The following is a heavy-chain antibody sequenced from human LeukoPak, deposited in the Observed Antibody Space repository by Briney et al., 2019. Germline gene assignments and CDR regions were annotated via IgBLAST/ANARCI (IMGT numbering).Heavy chain of an antibody. V-gene: IGHV1-2*02. CDR1: GYTFTSYA. CDR3: ARDLYGDGFAHCDY. Sequence: ASVKVSCKASGYTFTSYAMHWVRQAPGQGLEWMGWITPSGGTNYPQKFQGRVAINRDTSITTAYMDLSRLTSDDTAVYYCARDLYGDGFAHCDYWGQGALVTVSS. D-gene: IGHD5-24*01. CDR2: ITPSGGT. J-gene: IGHJ4*02.